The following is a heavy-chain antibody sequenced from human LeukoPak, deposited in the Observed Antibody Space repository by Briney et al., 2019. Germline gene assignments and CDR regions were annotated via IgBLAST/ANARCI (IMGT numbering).Heavy chain of an antibody. CDR1: GGSVSSGSYY. Sequence: SETLSLTCTVSGGSVSSGSYYWSWIRQPPGKGLEWIGCIYYSGSTNYNPSLKSRVTISVDTSKNQFSLKLSSVTAADTAVYYCAREVCSGGSCYFNWFDPWGQGTLVTVSS. D-gene: IGHD2-15*01. V-gene: IGHV4-61*01. CDR2: IYYSGST. J-gene: IGHJ5*02. CDR3: AREVCSGGSCYFNWFDP.